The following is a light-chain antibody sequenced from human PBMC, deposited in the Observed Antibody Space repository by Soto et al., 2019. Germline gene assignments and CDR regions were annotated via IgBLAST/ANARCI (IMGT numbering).Light chain of an antibody. V-gene: IGLV2-14*01. J-gene: IGLJ1*01. Sequence: QSALTQPASVSGSPGQSITISCTGTSSDVGGYNYVSWYQQHPGKAPKLMIYEVSNRPSGVSNRFSGSKSGNTASPTISGLQAEDEADYYCSSYTSSSTPFYVFGTGTKLTVL. CDR1: SSDVGGYNY. CDR2: EVS. CDR3: SSYTSSSTPFYV.